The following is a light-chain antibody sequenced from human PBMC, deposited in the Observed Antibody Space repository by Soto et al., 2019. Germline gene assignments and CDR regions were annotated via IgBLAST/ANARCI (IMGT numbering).Light chain of an antibody. J-gene: IGKJ4*01. CDR1: ESVSNN. CDR2: GAS. V-gene: IGKV3-20*01. CDR3: QQYGSSPLT. Sequence: EIVMTQSPATLSVSPGERATLSCRASESVSNNLAWYQQKPGQAPRLLFYGASTRATDIPDRFSGSGSGTDFTLTISRLEPEDFAVYYCQQYGSSPLTFGGGTKVDIK.